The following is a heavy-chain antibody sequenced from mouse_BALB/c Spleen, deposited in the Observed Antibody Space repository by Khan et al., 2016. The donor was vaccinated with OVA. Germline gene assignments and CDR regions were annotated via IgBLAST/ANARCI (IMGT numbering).Heavy chain of an antibody. D-gene: IGHD1-1*01. CDR1: GYTFTNYG. CDR3: ARSGGVLLYGGYFDV. V-gene: IGHV9-1*02. J-gene: IGHJ1*01. Sequence: QIQLVQSGPELKKPGETVKISCKASGYTFTNYGMNWVKQAPGKGLKWMGWINTNTGEPTYSDDFKGRFAFSLETSASTAYLQINNLKNEDMATYFCARSGGVLLYGGYFDVWGAGTTVTVSS. CDR2: INTNTGEP.